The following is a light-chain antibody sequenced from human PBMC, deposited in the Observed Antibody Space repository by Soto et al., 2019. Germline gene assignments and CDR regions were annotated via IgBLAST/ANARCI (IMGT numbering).Light chain of an antibody. J-gene: IGKJ1*01. CDR3: QQYNTYWT. V-gene: IGKV1-5*03. CDR2: KAS. CDR1: QGISNY. Sequence: DIQLTQSPSFLSAPVGDGGTTTCRASQGISNYLAWYQQKPGRAPKLLIYKASSLESGVPSRFSGSGSGTDFTLTISSLQPDDFATYYCQQYNTYWTFGQGTKVDIK.